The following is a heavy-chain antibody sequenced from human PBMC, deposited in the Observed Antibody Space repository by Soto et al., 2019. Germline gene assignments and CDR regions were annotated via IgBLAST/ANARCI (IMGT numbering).Heavy chain of an antibody. CDR1: GGSISSGGYS. CDR3: ARAGGLGAVAADY. J-gene: IGHJ4*02. CDR2: IYHSGST. Sequence: QLQLQESGSGLVKPSQTLSLTCAVSGGSISSGGYSWSWIRQPPGKGLEWIGYIYHSGSTYYNPSITSRVTISVDRSKTLFSLKLSSVTAADTAVYYCARAGGLGAVAADYWGQGTLVTVSS. V-gene: IGHV4-30-2*01. D-gene: IGHD6-19*01.